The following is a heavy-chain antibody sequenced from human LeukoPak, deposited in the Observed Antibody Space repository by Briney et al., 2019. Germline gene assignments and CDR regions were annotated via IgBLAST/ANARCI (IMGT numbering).Heavy chain of an antibody. CDR3: AKTSNQLLYSKFDF. Sequence: GGSLRLSCATSGFTFSFYGMHWVRQAPGKGLEWVAFIQYDGSYKFYADPVQGRFSISRDNSKSTLFLQMNSLRPDDTALYYCAKTSNQLLYSKFDFWGQGTLVTVSS. CDR2: IQYDGSYK. V-gene: IGHV3-30*02. D-gene: IGHD2-2*02. CDR1: GFTFSFYG. J-gene: IGHJ4*02.